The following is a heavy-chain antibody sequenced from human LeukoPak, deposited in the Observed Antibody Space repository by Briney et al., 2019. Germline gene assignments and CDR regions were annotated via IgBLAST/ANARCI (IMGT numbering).Heavy chain of an antibody. CDR3: ARGYYDFWSGYLIDPRPGELDP. D-gene: IGHD3-3*01. V-gene: IGHV4-61*08. Sequence: PSQTLSLTCTVSGGSISSGGYYWSWIRQPPGKGLEWIGYIYYSGSTNYNPSLKSRVTISVDTSKNQFSLKLSSVTAADTAVYYCARGYYDFWSGYLIDPRPGELDPWGQGTLVTVSS. J-gene: IGHJ5*02. CDR1: GGSISSGGYY. CDR2: IYYSGST.